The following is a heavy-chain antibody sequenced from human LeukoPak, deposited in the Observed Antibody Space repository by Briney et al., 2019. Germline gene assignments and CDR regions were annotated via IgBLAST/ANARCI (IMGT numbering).Heavy chain of an antibody. Sequence: SETLSLTCAVYGGSFSGYYWSWIRQPPGKGLEWIGEINHSGSTNYNPYLKSRVIISVDTSKNQFSLKLSSVTAADTAVYYCARGLVGATGSYWGQGTLVTVSS. J-gene: IGHJ4*02. CDR3: ARGLVGATGSY. D-gene: IGHD1-26*01. CDR1: GGSFSGYY. V-gene: IGHV4-34*01. CDR2: INHSGST.